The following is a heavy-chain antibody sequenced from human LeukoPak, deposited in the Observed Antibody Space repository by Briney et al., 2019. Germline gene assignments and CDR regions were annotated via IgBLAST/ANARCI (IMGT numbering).Heavy chain of an antibody. CDR2: IFPSGGEI. V-gene: IGHV3-23*01. J-gene: IGHJ4*02. D-gene: IGHD2-8*02. CDR1: GFTFSTFA. CDR3: ATYRQVLLPFES. Sequence: SGGSLRLSCAASGFTFSTFAMIWVRQPPGKGLEWVSSIFPSGGEIHYADSVRGRFTISRGNSKSTLSLQMNSLRAEDTAIYYCATYRQVLLPFESWGQGTLVTVSS.